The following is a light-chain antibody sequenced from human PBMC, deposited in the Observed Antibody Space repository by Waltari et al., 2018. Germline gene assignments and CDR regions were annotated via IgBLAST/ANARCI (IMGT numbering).Light chain of an antibody. Sequence: DIQMTQSPSSLSASVGDRVTITTRASQSISSYLNWYKQKPGKAPKLLIYAASSLQSWVPSRFSGSGSGTDFTLTISSLQPEDFATYYCQQSYSTLALTFGGGTKVEIK. CDR3: QQSYSTLALT. J-gene: IGKJ4*01. CDR2: AAS. V-gene: IGKV1-39*01. CDR1: QSISSY.